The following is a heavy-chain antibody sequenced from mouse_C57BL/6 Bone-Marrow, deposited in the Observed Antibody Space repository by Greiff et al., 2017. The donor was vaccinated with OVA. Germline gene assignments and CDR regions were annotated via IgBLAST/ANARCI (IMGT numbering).Heavy chain of an antibody. Sequence: EVKLMESGGGLVKPGGSLKLSCAASGFTFSSYTMSWVRQTPGKRLEWVATISGGGGNTYYPDRVKGRFTISRDNATNTPYLQMSSLRSEDSALFYSTQKTEVSGMDYWGQGTSVTVSS. D-gene: IGHD1-3*01. J-gene: IGHJ4*01. CDR1: GFTFSSYT. CDR3: TQKTEVSGMDY. CDR2: ISGGGGNT. V-gene: IGHV5-9*01.